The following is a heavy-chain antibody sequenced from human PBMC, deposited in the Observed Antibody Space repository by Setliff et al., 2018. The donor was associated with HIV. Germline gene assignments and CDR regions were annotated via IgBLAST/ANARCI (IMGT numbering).Heavy chain of an antibody. Sequence: GGSLRLSCAASGSGFTFSSYSMNWVRQAPGKGLEWVSYISSTSSTIYYANSVKGRFTISRDNSENTLYLQMNGLRVEDSAIYYCAKDSRPDYWGQGTLVTVSS. CDR3: AKDSRPDY. CDR1: GSGFTFSSYS. V-gene: IGHV3-48*01. J-gene: IGHJ4*02. CDR2: ISSTSSTI.